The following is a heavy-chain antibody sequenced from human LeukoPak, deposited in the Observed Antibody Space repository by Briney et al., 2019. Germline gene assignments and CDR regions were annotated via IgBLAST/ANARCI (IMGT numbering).Heavy chain of an antibody. CDR1: GFTFSSYE. CDR3: TRADYYGSGSPISLDV. J-gene: IGHJ6*04. CDR2: IRTKAYGGTT. D-gene: IGHD3-10*01. Sequence: GGSLRLSCAASGFTFSSYEMNWVRQAPGKGLEWVVFIRTKAYGGTTEYAASVKGRFTISRDDSKSIAYLQMNSLKTEDTAVYYCTRADYYGSGSPISLDVWGKGTTVTVSS. V-gene: IGHV3-49*04.